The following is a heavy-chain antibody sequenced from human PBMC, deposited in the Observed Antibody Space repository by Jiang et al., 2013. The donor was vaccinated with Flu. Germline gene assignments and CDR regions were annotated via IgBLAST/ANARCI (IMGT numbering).Heavy chain of an antibody. Sequence: SLKSRVTISVDTSKNQFSLKLSSVTAADTAVYYCAREGRAYYDILTGYYSSWFDPWGQGTLVTVSS. CDR3: AREGRAYYDILTGYYSSWFDP. V-gene: IGHV4-31*02. D-gene: IGHD3-9*01. J-gene: IGHJ5*02.